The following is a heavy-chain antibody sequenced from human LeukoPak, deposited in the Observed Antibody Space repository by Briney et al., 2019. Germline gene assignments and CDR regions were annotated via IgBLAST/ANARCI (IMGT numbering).Heavy chain of an antibody. CDR3: AKEMYPLLWFGEPPGGMDV. V-gene: IGHV3-30*18. Sequence: GGSLRLSCAASGFTFSSYGMHWVRQAPGKGLEWVAVISYDGSNKYYADSEKGRFTISRDNSKNTLYLQMNSLRAEDTAVYYCAKEMYPLLWFGEPPGGMDVWGQGTTVTVSS. CDR2: ISYDGSNK. J-gene: IGHJ6*02. CDR1: GFTFSSYG. D-gene: IGHD3-10*01.